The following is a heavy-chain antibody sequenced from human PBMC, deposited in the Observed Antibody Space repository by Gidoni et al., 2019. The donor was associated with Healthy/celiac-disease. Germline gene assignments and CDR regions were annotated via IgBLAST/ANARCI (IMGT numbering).Heavy chain of an antibody. Sequence: QLQLQESGPGLVTPSETLSLTCTVSGGSFSSSSYYWCWIRQPPGKGLEWIGSIYYSGSTYYNPSLKSRVTISVDTSKNQFSLKLSSVTAADTAVYYCARRARQQLVRGWDYYYYGMDVWGQGTTVTVSS. J-gene: IGHJ6*02. CDR3: ARRARQQLVRGWDYYYYGMDV. D-gene: IGHD6-13*01. V-gene: IGHV4-39*01. CDR1: GGSFSSSSYY. CDR2: IYYSGST.